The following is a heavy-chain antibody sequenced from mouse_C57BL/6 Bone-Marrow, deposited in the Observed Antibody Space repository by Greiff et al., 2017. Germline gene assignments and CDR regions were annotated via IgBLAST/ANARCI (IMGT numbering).Heavy chain of an antibody. D-gene: IGHD1-1*01. CDR2: ISYSGST. J-gene: IGHJ3*01. V-gene: IGHV3-1*01. Sequence: DVQLQESGPGMVKPSQSLSLTCTVTGYSITSGYDWHWIRHFPGNKLEWMGYISYSGSTNYNPSLKSRISITHDTSKNHFSLQLNSVTTEDTATXYCARALYYYEFAYWGQGTLVTVSA. CDR1: GYSITSGYD. CDR3: ARALYYYEFAY.